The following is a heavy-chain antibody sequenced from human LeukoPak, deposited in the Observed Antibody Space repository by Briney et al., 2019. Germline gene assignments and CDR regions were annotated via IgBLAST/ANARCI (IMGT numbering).Heavy chain of an antibody. D-gene: IGHD4-17*01. Sequence: SETLSLTCTVSGGSISSYYWSWIRQPPGKGLEWIGYIYYSGSTNYNPSLKSRVTISVDTSKNQFSLKLSSVTAADTAVYYCAKTYGDYESYMDVWGKGTTVTVSS. J-gene: IGHJ6*03. V-gene: IGHV4-59*01. CDR2: IYYSGST. CDR1: GGSISSYY. CDR3: AKTYGDYESYMDV.